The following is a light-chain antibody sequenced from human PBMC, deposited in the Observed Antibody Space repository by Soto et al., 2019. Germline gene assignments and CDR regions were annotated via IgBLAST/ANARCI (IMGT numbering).Light chain of an antibody. CDR1: QGISNL. V-gene: IGKV1-12*01. CDR2: AAC. CDR3: QQSNSFPPT. Sequence: DSQMSKSPASVCASVGDSGTITCRASQGISNLLACYQQKPGNAPKLLIYAACSLHSGVPSRFSGCGSGTDFTLTISSLQPEDFATYYCQQSNSFPPTCGRGTKLEI. J-gene: IGKJ2*01.